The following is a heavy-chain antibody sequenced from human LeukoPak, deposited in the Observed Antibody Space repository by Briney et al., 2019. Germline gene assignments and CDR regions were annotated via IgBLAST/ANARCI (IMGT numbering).Heavy chain of an antibody. Sequence: ASVKVSCKASGYTFTSYGISWVRQAPGQGLEWMGWISAYNGNTNYAQKLQGRVTMTTDTSTSTAYMELRSLRSDDTAVYYCARDRGAGYYDSSGYYYFDYWGQGTLVTVSS. CDR3: ARDRGAGYYDSSGYYYFDY. CDR2: ISAYNGNT. J-gene: IGHJ4*02. V-gene: IGHV1-18*01. D-gene: IGHD3-22*01. CDR1: GYTFTSYG.